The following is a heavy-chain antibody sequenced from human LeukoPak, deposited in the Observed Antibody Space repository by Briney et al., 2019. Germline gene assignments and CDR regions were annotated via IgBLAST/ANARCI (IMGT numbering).Heavy chain of an antibody. V-gene: IGHV1-18*01. CDR2: ISAYNGNT. D-gene: IGHD3-10*01. CDR1: GYTFTSYG. Sequence: ASVKVSCKASGYTFTSYGISWVRQAPGQGLEWMVWISAYNGNTNYAQKLQGRVTMTTDTSTSTAYMELRSLRSDDTAVYYCARYSRYGSRSYPLAYWGQGTLVTVSS. J-gene: IGHJ4*02. CDR3: ARYSRYGSRSYPLAY.